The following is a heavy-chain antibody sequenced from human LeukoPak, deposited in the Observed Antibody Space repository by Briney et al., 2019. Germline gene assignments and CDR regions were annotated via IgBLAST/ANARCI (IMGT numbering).Heavy chain of an antibody. D-gene: IGHD3-10*01. V-gene: IGHV4-38-2*02. CDR1: GYSISSGYY. CDR2: IYYSGTT. Sequence: SETLSLTCTVSGYSISSGYYWGWIRQPPGKGLEWIGSIYYSGTTYYNPSLKSRVTISVDTSKNQFSLKLSSVTAADTAVYYCARTRYYYNSRSYGAPYYFDYWGQGTLVTVSS. CDR3: ARTRYYYNSRSYGAPYYFDY. J-gene: IGHJ4*02.